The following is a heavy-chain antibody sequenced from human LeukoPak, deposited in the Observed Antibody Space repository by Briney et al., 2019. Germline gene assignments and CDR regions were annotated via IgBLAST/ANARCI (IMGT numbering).Heavy chain of an antibody. CDR3: ARRYCSGGTCYFDY. J-gene: IGHJ4*02. D-gene: IGHD2-15*01. CDR2: IYPADSDT. CDR1: GYTFTSSW. Sequence: GEPLTISFQVSGYTFTSSWIGWLRPLPGKGLQWMGIIYPADSDTRYKPSFEGQVTISADKSISTAYLQWSSLKASDTAMYYCARRYCSGGTCYFDYWGQGTLVTVSS. V-gene: IGHV5-51*01.